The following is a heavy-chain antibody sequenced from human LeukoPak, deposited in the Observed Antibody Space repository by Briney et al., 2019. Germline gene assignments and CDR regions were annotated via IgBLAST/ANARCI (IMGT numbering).Heavy chain of an antibody. J-gene: IGHJ4*02. CDR3: ARPRTTGTTRYFDY. Sequence: PGESLRISCQGSGYSFTSYWIGWVRQMPGKGLEWMGIIYPGDSDTRYSPSFQGQVTISADKSITTAYLQWSSLKASDTAMYYCARPRTTGTTRYFDYWGQGTLVTVSS. CDR2: IYPGDSDT. CDR1: GYSFTSYW. D-gene: IGHD1-1*01. V-gene: IGHV5-51*01.